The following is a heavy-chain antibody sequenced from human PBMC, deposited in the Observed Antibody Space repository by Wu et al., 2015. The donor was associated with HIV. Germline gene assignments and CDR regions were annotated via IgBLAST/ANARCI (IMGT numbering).Heavy chain of an antibody. CDR1: GYTFTRYG. D-gene: IGHD3-22*01. J-gene: IGHJ1*01. Sequence: QVLLVQSGAEVRKTGASVKVSCMASGYTFTRYGISWVRRAPGQGLEWMGWISVYNGKTNYAQKFQDRVIMTADTSTSTVHMELRSLRPADTAFYYCARTWIYDSSGYWGTTWGQGTLVTVSS. V-gene: IGHV1-18*01. CDR2: ISVYNGKT. CDR3: ARTWIYDSSGYWGTT.